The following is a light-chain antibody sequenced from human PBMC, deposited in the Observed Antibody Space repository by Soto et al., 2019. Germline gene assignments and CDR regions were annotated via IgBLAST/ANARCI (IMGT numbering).Light chain of an antibody. V-gene: IGKV1-33*01. CDR3: QQYDDRPLT. Sequence: DIQMTQSTSSLSASVGDRVTITCQASQDISDSLNWYQQKPGKAPKLVIYTASNLETGVPSRFSGSGSGTHFAFTISSLQPEDIATYYCQQYDDRPLTFGGVTIVDI. J-gene: IGKJ4*01. CDR2: TAS. CDR1: QDISDS.